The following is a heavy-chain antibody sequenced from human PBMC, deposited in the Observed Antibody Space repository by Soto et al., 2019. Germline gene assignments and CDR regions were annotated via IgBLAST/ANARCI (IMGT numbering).Heavy chain of an antibody. V-gene: IGHV3-23*01. CDR3: AKFSWPGVASWYYYYGMDV. J-gene: IGHJ6*02. CDR1: GFTFSSYA. CDR2: ISGSGGST. Sequence: EVQLLESGGGLVQPGGSLRLSCAASGFTFSSYAMSWVRQAPGKGLEWVSAISGSGGSTYYADSVKGRFTISRDNSKNTLYLQMNSLRAEDTAVYYCAKFSWPGVASWYYYYGMDVWGQGTTVTVSS. D-gene: IGHD3-3*01.